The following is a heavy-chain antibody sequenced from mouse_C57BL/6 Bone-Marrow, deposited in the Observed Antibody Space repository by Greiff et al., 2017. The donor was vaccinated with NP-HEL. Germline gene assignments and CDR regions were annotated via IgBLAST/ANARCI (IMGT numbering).Heavy chain of an antibody. CDR3: ARSRNYYGSSYFDY. D-gene: IGHD1-1*01. Sequence: QVHVKQSGAELVRPGTSVKMSCKASGYTFTTYWIGWAQQRPGHGLEWIGDIYPGGGYTNYNEQFKGKATLTADKSSSTAYMQFSSLTSEDSAIDYCARSRNYYGSSYFDYWGQGTTLTVSS. CDR2: IYPGGGYT. V-gene: IGHV1-63*01. J-gene: IGHJ2*01. CDR1: GYTFTTYW.